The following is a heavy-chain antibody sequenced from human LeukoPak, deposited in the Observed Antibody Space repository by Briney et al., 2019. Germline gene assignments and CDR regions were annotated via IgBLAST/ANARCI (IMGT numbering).Heavy chain of an antibody. CDR1: GFTFRSYS. V-gene: IGHV3-53*01. J-gene: IGHJ4*02. D-gene: IGHD2-15*01. CDR3: SRVDRLVAGWIDY. Sequence: GGSLRLSCAASGFTFRSYSMNWVRQAPGKGLEWVSVIYSGGSTYYADSVKGRFTISRDNSKNTLYLQMNSLTAEDTAVYYCSRVDRLVAGWIDYWGQGTLVTVSS. CDR2: IYSGGST.